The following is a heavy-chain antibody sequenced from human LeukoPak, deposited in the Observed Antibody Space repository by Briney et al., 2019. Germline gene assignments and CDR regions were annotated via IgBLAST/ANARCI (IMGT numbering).Heavy chain of an antibody. V-gene: IGHV1-2*02. CDR2: INPNSGGT. CDR3: ARDTLFPTIPLDY. Sequence: GASVKVSCKASGYTFTGYYMHWVRQAPGQGLEWMGWINPNSGGTNYAQKFQGRVTMTRDTSISTAYMELSRLRSDDTAVYYCARDTLFPTIPLDYWGQGTMVTVSS. J-gene: IGHJ3*01. CDR1: GYTFTGYY. D-gene: IGHD2-21*01.